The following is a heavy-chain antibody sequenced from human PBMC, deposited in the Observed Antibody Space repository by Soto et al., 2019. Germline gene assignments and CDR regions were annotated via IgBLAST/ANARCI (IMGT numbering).Heavy chain of an antibody. D-gene: IGHD2-8*01. CDR2: IKSKTDGGTA. V-gene: IGHV3-15*01. Sequence: PGGSKRLSCTASGFTISNAWMSWVRQAPGKGLEWVGRIKSKTDGGTADYAAPVKGRFTISRDDSKNTLYLQMNSLKTEDTAVYYCTTETTGYCTNGVCPDYYFDYWGQGTLVTVSS. J-gene: IGHJ4*02. CDR3: TTETTGYCTNGVCPDYYFDY. CDR1: GFTISNAW.